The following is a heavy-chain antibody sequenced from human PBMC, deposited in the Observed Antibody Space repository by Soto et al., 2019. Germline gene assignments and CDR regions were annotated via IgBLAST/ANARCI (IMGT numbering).Heavy chain of an antibody. CDR1: GFTFSSSA. V-gene: IGHV3-23*01. Sequence: GSLRLSCAASGFTFSSSAMSWVRQAPGKGLDWVSSISDSGVSTYYADSVKGRFTISRDNSKSTLYLLMNSLRAEDTAVYYCAKTFDYDFWSGYLIEGYYYYYYMDVWGKGTTVTVSS. CDR3: AKTFDYDFWSGYLIEGYYYYYYMDV. J-gene: IGHJ6*03. D-gene: IGHD3-3*01. CDR2: ISDSGVST.